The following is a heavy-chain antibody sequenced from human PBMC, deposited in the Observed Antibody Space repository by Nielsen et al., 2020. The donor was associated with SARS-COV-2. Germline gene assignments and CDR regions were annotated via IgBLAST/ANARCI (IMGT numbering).Heavy chain of an antibody. J-gene: IGHJ5*02. CDR2: ISSSSSYT. D-gene: IGHD3-10*01. CDR3: ARGGMVRGVRSAWFDP. V-gene: IGHV3-11*05. CDR1: GFTFSDYY. Sequence: GESLKISCAASGFTFSDYYMSWIRQAPGKGLEWVSYISSSSSYTNYADSVKGRFTISRDNAKNSLYLQMNSLRAEDTAVYYCARGGMVRGVRSAWFDPWGQGTLVTVSS.